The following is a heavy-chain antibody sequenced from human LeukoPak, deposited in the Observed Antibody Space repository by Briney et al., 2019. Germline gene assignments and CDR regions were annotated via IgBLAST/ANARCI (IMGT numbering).Heavy chain of an antibody. CDR1: GDSISSSSYY. CDR2: IYYSGST. Sequence: PSETLSLTCTVSGDSISSSSYYWGWIRQPPGKGLEWIGTIYYSGSTYYNPSLKSRVTISVDTSKNQFSLKLSSVTAADTAVYYCARRNYYGSGSEYFDYWGQGTLVTVSS. J-gene: IGHJ4*02. CDR3: ARRNYYGSGSEYFDY. V-gene: IGHV4-39*01. D-gene: IGHD3-10*01.